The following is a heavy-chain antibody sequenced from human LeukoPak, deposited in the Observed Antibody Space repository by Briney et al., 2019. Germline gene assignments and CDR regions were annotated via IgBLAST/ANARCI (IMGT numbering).Heavy chain of an antibody. CDR3: ARHSTNYYDISGYSY. CDR1: GGSISTYY. J-gene: IGHJ4*02. V-gene: IGHV4-59*08. Sequence: PSETLSLTCTVSGGSISTYYWSWIRQPPGKGLEWIGYIYYSGSTNYNPSLKSRVTISVDTSRNQFSLKLSSVTAADTAVYYCARHSTNYYDISGYSYWGQGTLVTVSS. CDR2: IYYSGST. D-gene: IGHD3-22*01.